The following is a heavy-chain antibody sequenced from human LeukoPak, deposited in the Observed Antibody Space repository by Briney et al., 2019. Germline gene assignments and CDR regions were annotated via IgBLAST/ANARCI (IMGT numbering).Heavy chain of an antibody. V-gene: IGHV4-61*08. Sequence: SQTLSLTCAVSGGSISSGGYSWSWIRQPPGKVLEWIGYIYYSGSTNYNPSLKSRVTISVATSKNQFSLKVSSVTAADTAVYYCARHGTTGTNLNWFDPWGQGTLVTVSS. D-gene: IGHD1-1*01. CDR2: IYYSGST. CDR3: ARHGTTGTNLNWFDP. CDR1: GGSISSGGYS. J-gene: IGHJ5*02.